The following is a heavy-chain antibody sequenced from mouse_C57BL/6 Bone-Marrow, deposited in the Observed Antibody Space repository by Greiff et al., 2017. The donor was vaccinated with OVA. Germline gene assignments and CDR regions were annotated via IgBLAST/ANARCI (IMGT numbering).Heavy chain of an antibody. Sequence: VKLQESGPELVKPGASVKISCKASGYAFSSSWMNWVKQGPGKGLEWIGRIYPGDGDTNYNGKFKGKATLTADKSSSTAYMQLSSLTSEDSAVYFCANLLWLRGGYFDYWGQGTTLTVSS. CDR2: IYPGDGDT. V-gene: IGHV1-82*01. D-gene: IGHD2-2*01. CDR3: ANLLWLRGGYFDY. J-gene: IGHJ2*01. CDR1: GYAFSSSW.